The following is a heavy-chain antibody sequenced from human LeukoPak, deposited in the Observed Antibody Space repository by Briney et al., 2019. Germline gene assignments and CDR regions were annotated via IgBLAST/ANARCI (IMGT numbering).Heavy chain of an antibody. CDR2: IYSGGTP. D-gene: IGHD2-15*01. Sequence: GGSLRLACAASGFTVSSNCMSWVRQAPGKGLEWVSVIYSGGTPYYADSVKGRFTISRDNSQNTVYLQLNSLRVEDTAVYYCARAVKRDCSACYSYHFDYWGQGTLVTVSS. J-gene: IGHJ4*02. V-gene: IGHV3-66*01. CDR3: ARAVKRDCSACYSYHFDY. CDR1: GFTVSSNC.